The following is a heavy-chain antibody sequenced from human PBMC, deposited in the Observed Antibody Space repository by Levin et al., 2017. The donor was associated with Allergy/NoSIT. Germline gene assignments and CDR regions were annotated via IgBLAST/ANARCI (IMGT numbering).Heavy chain of an antibody. CDR3: ARQYYYDSSGYYQAGFYYYYGMDV. J-gene: IGHJ6*02. CDR1: GFTFSSYG. CDR2: IWYDGSNK. V-gene: IGHV3-33*01. D-gene: IGHD3-22*01. Sequence: GGSLRLSCAASGFTFSSYGMHWVRQAPGKGLEWVAVIWYDGSNKYYADSVKGRFTISRDNSKNTLYLQMNSLRAEDTAVYYCARQYYYDSSGYYQAGFYYYYGMDVWGQGTTVTVSS.